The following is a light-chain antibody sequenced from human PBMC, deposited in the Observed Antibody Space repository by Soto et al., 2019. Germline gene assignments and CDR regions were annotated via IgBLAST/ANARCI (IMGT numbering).Light chain of an antibody. CDR3: QQYGSSGT. CDR1: QSVNSIY. J-gene: IGKJ1*01. Sequence: EIVLTQSPGTLSLSPGERATLSCRASQSVNSIYLAWYQQKPGQAPRLLIYGASSRATGIPDRFSGSGSGTEFTLTISRLEPEDFAVYYCQQYGSSGTFGQGTKVDIK. CDR2: GAS. V-gene: IGKV3-20*01.